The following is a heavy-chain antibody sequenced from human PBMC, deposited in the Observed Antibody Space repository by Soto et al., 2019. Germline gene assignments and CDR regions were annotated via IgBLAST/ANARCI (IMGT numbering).Heavy chain of an antibody. CDR3: ARHSIVVVPAATHIDAFDI. CDR2: IDPSDSYT. V-gene: IGHV5-10-1*01. D-gene: IGHD2-2*01. J-gene: IGHJ3*02. CDR1: GYSFTSYW. Sequence: PGESLKISCKGSGYSFTSYWISWVRQMPGKGLEWMGRIDPSDSYTNYSPSFQGHVTISADKSISTAYLQWSSLKASDTAMYYCARHSIVVVPAATHIDAFDIWGQGTMVTVSS.